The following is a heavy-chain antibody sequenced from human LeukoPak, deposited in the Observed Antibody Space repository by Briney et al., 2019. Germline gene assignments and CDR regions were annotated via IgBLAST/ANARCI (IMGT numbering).Heavy chain of an antibody. Sequence: SQTLSLTCTVSGGSISSGGYYWSWIRQHPGKGLEWIGYIYHSGSTYYNPSLKSRVTISVDRSKNQFSLKLSSVTAADTAVYYCAVPSRGDYDDAFDIWGQGTMVTVSS. CDR2: IYHSGST. V-gene: IGHV4-30-2*01. CDR1: GGSISSGGYY. D-gene: IGHD4-17*01. CDR3: AVPSRGDYDDAFDI. J-gene: IGHJ3*02.